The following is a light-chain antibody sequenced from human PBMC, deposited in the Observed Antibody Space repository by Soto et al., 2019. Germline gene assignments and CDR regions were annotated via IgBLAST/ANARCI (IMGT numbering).Light chain of an antibody. CDR1: QTINNY. CDR3: QQTYSTPYI. Sequence: DIQLTQSPPSLSASVGDRVTITCRASQTINNYVNWYQQEAGKAPKLLIYSASNLQSGVPSRFSGSGFGTDFTLTISSLQPEDFVIYYCQQTYSTPYIFGGGTKLVI. J-gene: IGKJ2*01. CDR2: SAS. V-gene: IGKV1-39*01.